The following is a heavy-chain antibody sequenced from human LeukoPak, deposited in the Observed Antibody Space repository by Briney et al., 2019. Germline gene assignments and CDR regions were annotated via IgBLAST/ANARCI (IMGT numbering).Heavy chain of an antibody. CDR1: GYTFTSYD. Sequence: ASVKVSCKASGYTFTSYDINWVRQAPGQGLEWMGWMNPNSANTGCAQKFQGRVTMTRNTSISTAYTELSSLRSEDTAVYYCARVPSGGNKFDPWGQGTLVTVSS. D-gene: IGHD6-25*01. CDR2: MNPNSANT. J-gene: IGHJ5*02. V-gene: IGHV1-8*01. CDR3: ARVPSGGNKFDP.